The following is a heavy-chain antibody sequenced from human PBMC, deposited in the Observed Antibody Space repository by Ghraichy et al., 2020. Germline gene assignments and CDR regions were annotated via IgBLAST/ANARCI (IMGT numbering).Heavy chain of an antibody. Sequence: GGSLRLSCAASGFSFNKAWMSWVHQAPGKGLEWVGRIKTETDGGTTDYAAPVKGRFAISRDDSKHTLYLQMDSLETEDTAVYYCTRRDRESCGGGSCYSDHIDYWGQGTLVTVSS. V-gene: IGHV3-15*01. CDR1: GFSFNKAW. D-gene: IGHD2-15*01. CDR3: TRRDRESCGGGSCYSDHIDY. J-gene: IGHJ4*02. CDR2: IKTETDGGTT.